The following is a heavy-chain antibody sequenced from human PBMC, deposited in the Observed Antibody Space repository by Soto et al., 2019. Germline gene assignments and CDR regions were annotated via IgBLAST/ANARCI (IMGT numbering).Heavy chain of an antibody. V-gene: IGHV1-8*01. CDR2: MNPNSGNT. CDR3: ARSLNTTTIAVAGTPGEGAFDI. J-gene: IGHJ3*02. Sequence: GSSVKVSCKASGYTFTSYDINWVRQATGQGLEWMGWMNPNSGNTGYAQKFQGRVTMTRNTSISTAYMELSSLRSEDTAVYYCARSLNTTTIAVAGTPGEGAFDIWGQGTMVTV. CDR1: GYTFTSYD. D-gene: IGHD6-19*01.